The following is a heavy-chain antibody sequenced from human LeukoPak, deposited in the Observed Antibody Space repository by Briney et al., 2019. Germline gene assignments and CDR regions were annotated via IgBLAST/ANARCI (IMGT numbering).Heavy chain of an antibody. CDR2: ISSSSSYI. Sequence: GGSLRLSCAASGFTFSSYSMNWVRQAPGKGLEWVSSISSSSSYIYYADSVKGRFTISRDNAKNSLYLQMNSLRAEDTAVYYCARDPIVVVPAAYAFDIWGQGTMVTVSS. J-gene: IGHJ3*02. V-gene: IGHV3-21*01. D-gene: IGHD2-2*01. CDR3: ARDPIVVVPAAYAFDI. CDR1: GFTFSSYS.